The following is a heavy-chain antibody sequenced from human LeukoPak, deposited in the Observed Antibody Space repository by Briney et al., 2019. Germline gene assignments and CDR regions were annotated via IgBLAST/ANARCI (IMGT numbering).Heavy chain of an antibody. J-gene: IGHJ4*02. CDR2: IKQDGSQK. V-gene: IGHV3-7*01. D-gene: IGHD6-6*01. CDR1: GFTFSSYW. Sequence: PGGSLRLSCAASGFTFSSYWMSWVRQAPGKGLEWVANIKQDGSQKYYVDSVKSRFTISRDNANNLLYLQMNSLRAEDTAVYYCARESFAARWDWGQGTLVTVSS. CDR3: ARESFAARWD.